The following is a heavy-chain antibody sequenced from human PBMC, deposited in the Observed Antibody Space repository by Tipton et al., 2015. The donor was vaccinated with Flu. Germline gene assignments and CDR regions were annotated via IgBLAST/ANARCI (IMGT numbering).Heavy chain of an antibody. D-gene: IGHD5-24*01. V-gene: IGHV3-7*03. CDR2: IKEDGSQT. J-gene: IGHJ4*02. Sequence: SLRLSCSASGFTFMYYTMTWVRQAPGKGPEWVANIKEDGSQTYYVDAVRGRFTISRDNAKSLVHLQMDSLRVDDTAMYYCARAGWGGYNSRASWGQGTQVTVSS. CDR3: ARAGWGGYNSRAS. CDR1: GFTFMYYT.